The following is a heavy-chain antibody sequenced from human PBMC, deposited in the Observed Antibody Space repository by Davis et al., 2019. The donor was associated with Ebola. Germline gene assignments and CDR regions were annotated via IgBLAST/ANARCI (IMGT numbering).Heavy chain of an antibody. CDR1: GDSVSGKNGA. D-gene: IGHD5-24*01. Sequence: HSQTLSLTRAISGDSVSGKNGAWNWIRQSPSRGLAWLGRTYYTSKWYKNYAAPVKSRATINADTSKNQFSLQLNSVTPEDTAVYYCARGWLRTGLDIWGQGTMVIVSS. CDR3: ARGWLRTGLDI. V-gene: IGHV6-1*01. CDR2: TYYTSKWYK. J-gene: IGHJ3*02.